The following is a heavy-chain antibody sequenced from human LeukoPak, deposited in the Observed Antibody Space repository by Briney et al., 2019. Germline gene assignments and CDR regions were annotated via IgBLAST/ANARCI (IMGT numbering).Heavy chain of an antibody. J-gene: IGHJ6*03. CDR1: EFTFVRYA. Sequence: TGGSLRLSCAASEFTFVRYAMNWFRQAPGKGLEWVSYISSSSFKIGYADSVKGRFTTSRDNSKNSLYPQMDSLRVEDTAVYYCVRDPSYGSSWYYYMDVWGKGTTVTVSS. V-gene: IGHV3-48*04. D-gene: IGHD6-13*01. CDR2: ISSSSFKI. CDR3: VRDPSYGSSWYYYMDV.